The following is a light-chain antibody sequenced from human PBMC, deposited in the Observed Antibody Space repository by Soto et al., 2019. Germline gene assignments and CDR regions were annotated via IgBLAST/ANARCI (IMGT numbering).Light chain of an antibody. CDR2: EVN. V-gene: IGLV2-8*01. CDR3: QSYDSSLSGHV. J-gene: IGLJ1*01. Sequence: QSALTQPPSASGSPGQSVTISCTGTSSDVGAYNYVSWYQQHPGKAPKLIIYEVNKWPSGVPDRFSGSKSGTTASLAITGLQAEDEADYYCQSYDSSLSGHVFGTGTKVTVL. CDR1: SSDVGAYNY.